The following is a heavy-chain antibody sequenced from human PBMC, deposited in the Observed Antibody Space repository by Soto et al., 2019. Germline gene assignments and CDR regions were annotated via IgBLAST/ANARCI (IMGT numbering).Heavy chain of an antibody. D-gene: IGHD6-13*01. Sequence: PGGSLRLSCAASGFTFSSYSMNWVHQAPGKGLEWVSSISSSSSYIYYADSVKGRFSISGDDAKNSLYLQMNSLRAEDTAVYYCARDYSSSWYRAYYYYYGMDVWGQGTTVTVS. CDR1: GFTFSSYS. CDR3: ARDYSSSWYRAYYYYYGMDV. J-gene: IGHJ6*02. CDR2: ISSSSSYI. V-gene: IGHV3-21*01.